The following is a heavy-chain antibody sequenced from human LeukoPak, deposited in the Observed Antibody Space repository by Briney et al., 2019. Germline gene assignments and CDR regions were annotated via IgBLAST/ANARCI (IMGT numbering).Heavy chain of an antibody. Sequence: GASVKVSCKASGYTFTSYDINWVRQAPGQGLEWMGGIIPIFGTADYAQKFQGRVTITTDESTSTAYMELSSLRSEDTAVYYCAREVHGGDCYAFDIWGQGTMVTVSS. V-gene: IGHV1-69*05. D-gene: IGHD2-21*02. CDR3: AREVHGGDCYAFDI. CDR2: IIPIFGTA. CDR1: GYTFTSYD. J-gene: IGHJ3*02.